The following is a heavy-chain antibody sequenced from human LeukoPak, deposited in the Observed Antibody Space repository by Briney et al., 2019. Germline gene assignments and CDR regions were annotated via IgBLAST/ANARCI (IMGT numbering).Heavy chain of an antibody. J-gene: IGHJ6*02. Sequence: GGFLRLPCAASGFAFHAFDMYWVRQAPGKGLEWVSRINSDGGKTYYADSVRGRFTISRDNSKNSLYLQMNSLRTDDAALYYCATWAFYHGLDVWGQGTTVTVSS. D-gene: IGHD1-26*01. CDR1: GFAFHAFD. V-gene: IGHV3-43*02. CDR3: ATWAFYHGLDV. CDR2: INSDGGKT.